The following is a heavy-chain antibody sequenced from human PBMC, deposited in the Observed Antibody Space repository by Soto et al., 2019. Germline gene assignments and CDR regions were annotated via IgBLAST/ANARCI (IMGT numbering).Heavy chain of an antibody. Sequence: QVQLVQSGAEVKKPGASVKVSCKASAYAFNTYAINWVRQAPGQGLEWMGSIFPYTGDTHYAQHFQGGFTMTTDTSTNTAYMDLASLRSDDTAVYYCARGGFSSSWRLDSWGPGTLVTVSS. CDR3: ARGGFSSSWRLDS. CDR1: AYAFNTYA. D-gene: IGHD6-13*01. J-gene: IGHJ4*02. CDR2: IFPYTGDT. V-gene: IGHV1-18*01.